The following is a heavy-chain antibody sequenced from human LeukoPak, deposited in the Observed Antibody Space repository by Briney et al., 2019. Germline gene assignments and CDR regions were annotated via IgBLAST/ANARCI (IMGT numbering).Heavy chain of an antibody. CDR1: GYTLTELS. CDR2: FDPEDGET. D-gene: IGHD3-22*01. CDR3: ATATPKSYYYDSSGYY. V-gene: IGHV1-24*01. Sequence: ASVKVSCKVSGYTLTELSMHWVRPAPGKGLEWMGGFDPEDGETIYAQKFQGRVTMTEDTSTDTAYMELSSLRSEDTAVYYCATATPKSYYYDSSGYYWGQGTLVTVSS. J-gene: IGHJ4*02.